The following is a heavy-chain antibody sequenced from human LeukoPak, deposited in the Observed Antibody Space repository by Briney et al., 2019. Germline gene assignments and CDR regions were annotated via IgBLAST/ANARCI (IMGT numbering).Heavy chain of an antibody. CDR2: IYYSGST. CDR1: GGSISSYY. CDR3: ARDRYSGSYYFDY. V-gene: IGHV4-59*01. D-gene: IGHD1-26*01. J-gene: IGHJ4*02. Sequence: PSQTLSLTCTVSGGSISSYYWSWIRQPPGKGLEWIGNIYYSGSTNYNPSLKRGVTISVDTSNNQFSLKLSSVTAADTAVYYCARDRYSGSYYFDYWGQGTLVTVSS.